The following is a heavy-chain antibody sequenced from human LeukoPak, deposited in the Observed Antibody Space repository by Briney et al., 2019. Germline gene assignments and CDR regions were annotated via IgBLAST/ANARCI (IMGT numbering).Heavy chain of an antibody. V-gene: IGHV1-3*04. CDR2: INTGNGNT. CDR3: AREDAMVRGVIIQAVTY. Sequence: ASVKVSCKASGYTFTNYALHWVRQAPGQRLEWMGWINTGNGNTKYSQKFQGRVTITRATSASTAYMELSSLRSEDTAVYYCAREDAMVRGVIIQAVTYWGQGTLVTVSS. J-gene: IGHJ4*02. D-gene: IGHD3-10*01. CDR1: GYTFTNYA.